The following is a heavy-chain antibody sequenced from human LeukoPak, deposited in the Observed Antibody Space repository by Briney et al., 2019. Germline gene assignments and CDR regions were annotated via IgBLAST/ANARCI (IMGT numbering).Heavy chain of an antibody. CDR3: TTGRYYYGSGSYRPHGY. Sequence: GGSLRLSCAASGFTFSNAWMSWVRQAPGKGLEWVGRIKSKTDGGTTDYAAPVKGRFTISRDDSKNTLYLQTNSLKTEDTAVYYCTTGRYYYGSGSYRPHGYWGQGTLVTVSS. J-gene: IGHJ4*02. D-gene: IGHD3-10*01. CDR2: IKSKTDGGTT. CDR1: GFTFSNAW. V-gene: IGHV3-15*01.